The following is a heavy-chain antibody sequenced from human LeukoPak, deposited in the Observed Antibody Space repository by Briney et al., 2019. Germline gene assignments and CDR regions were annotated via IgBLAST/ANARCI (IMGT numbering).Heavy chain of an antibody. CDR2: IRSQIYGGTP. CDR1: GFTFGDYA. V-gene: IGHV3-49*04. CDR3: TRDQTPYY. J-gene: IGHJ4*02. Sequence: QSGGSPRLSCTASGFTFGDYAMTWVRQAPGKGLEWVGFIRSQIYGGTPEYAASVKGRFTISRDDSEGVAYLQMNSLKTEDTAVYYCTRDQTPYYWGQGTLVTVSS.